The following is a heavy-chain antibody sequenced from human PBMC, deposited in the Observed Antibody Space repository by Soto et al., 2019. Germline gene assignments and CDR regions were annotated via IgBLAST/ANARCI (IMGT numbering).Heavy chain of an antibody. CDR1: GGSVSSGNYY. J-gene: IGHJ4*02. V-gene: IGHV4-61*01. D-gene: IGHD3-16*01. Sequence: SETLSLTCTVSGGSVSSGNYYWSWIRQPPGKGLEWIGFIYYTGSTSYNPSLKSRVTISMDTSKNQFSLKLTSVTAADTAVYYCARQWGKQWDYWGQGTLVTVSS. CDR2: IYYTGST. CDR3: ARQWGKQWDY.